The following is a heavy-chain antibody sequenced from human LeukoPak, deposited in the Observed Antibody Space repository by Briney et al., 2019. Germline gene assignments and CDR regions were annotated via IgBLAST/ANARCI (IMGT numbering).Heavy chain of an antibody. D-gene: IGHD1-7*01. Sequence: SETLSLTCSVSGGSISSYYWSWIRQSPGKGLGWIGYIYYSGSTNYNPSLKSRVTISVDTSKNQFSLNLNSVTAADTAVYYCARVGATTPAFDIWGQGTMVTAST. V-gene: IGHV4-59*01. J-gene: IGHJ3*02. CDR1: GGSISSYY. CDR3: ARVGATTPAFDI. CDR2: IYYSGST.